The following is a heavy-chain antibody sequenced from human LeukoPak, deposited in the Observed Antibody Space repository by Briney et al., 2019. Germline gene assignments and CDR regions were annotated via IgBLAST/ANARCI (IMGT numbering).Heavy chain of an antibody. CDR2: ISYDGSNK. CDR3: ARRGVYCSSTSCSYYYYYMDV. J-gene: IGHJ6*03. Sequence: PGGSLRLSCAASGFTFSSYAMHWVRQAPGKGLEWVAVISYDGSNKYYADSVKGRFTISRDNSKNTLYLQMNSLRAEDTAVHYCARRGVYCSSTSCSYYYYYMDVWGKGTTVTVSS. D-gene: IGHD2-2*01. V-gene: IGHV3-30*04. CDR1: GFTFSSYA.